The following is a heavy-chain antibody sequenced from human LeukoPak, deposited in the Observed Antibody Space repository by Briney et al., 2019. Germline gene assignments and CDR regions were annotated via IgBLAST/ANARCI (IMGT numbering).Heavy chain of an antibody. CDR1: GFTFSTYA. Sequence: GGSVRLSCAASGFTFSTYAFSWARQSPGKGLEWVSAISCSGDKTYYADSIKGRFTISRDNSKSTLYLQVNSLRAEDTAVYYCAKHGSGRYFDYWGQGTLVTVSS. CDR3: AKHGSGRYFDY. J-gene: IGHJ4*02. V-gene: IGHV3-23*01. D-gene: IGHD6-19*01. CDR2: ISCSGDKT.